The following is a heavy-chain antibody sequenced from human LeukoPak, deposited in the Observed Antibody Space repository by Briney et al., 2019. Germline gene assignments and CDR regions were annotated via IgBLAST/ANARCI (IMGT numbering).Heavy chain of an antibody. J-gene: IGHJ4*02. Sequence: PGGSLRLSCAASGFTFSSYGMHWVRQAPGKGLEWVAVISYDGSNKYYADSVKGRFTISRDNAKNSLYLQMNSLRAEDTAVYYCAREMGLWGQGTLVTVSS. CDR2: ISYDGSNK. CDR3: AREMGL. CDR1: GFTFSSYG. V-gene: IGHV3-30*03. D-gene: IGHD5-24*01.